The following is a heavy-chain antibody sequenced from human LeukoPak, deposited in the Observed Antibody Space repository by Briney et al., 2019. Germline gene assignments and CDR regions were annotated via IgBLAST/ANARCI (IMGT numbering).Heavy chain of an antibody. CDR2: INPSGGST. D-gene: IGHD2-2*01. CDR1: GYTFTSYG. Sequence: ASVKVSCKASGYTFTSYGISWVRQAPGQGLELMGIINPSGGSTSYAQKFQGRVTMTRDTSTSTVYMELSSLRSEDTAVYYCARGGYTDIVVVPAVTFDYWGQGTLVTVSS. CDR3: ARGGYTDIVVVPAVTFDY. V-gene: IGHV1-46*03. J-gene: IGHJ4*02.